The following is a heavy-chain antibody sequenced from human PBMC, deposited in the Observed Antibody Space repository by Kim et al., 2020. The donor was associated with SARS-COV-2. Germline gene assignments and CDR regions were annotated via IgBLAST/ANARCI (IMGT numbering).Heavy chain of an antibody. CDR1: GGSISSGGYY. D-gene: IGHD3-10*01. CDR3: ARRMYGSGSYYNPYFDY. J-gene: IGHJ4*02. CDR2: IYYSGST. Sequence: SETLSLTCTVSGGSISSGGYYWSWIRQHPGKGLEWIGYIYYSGSTYYNPSLKSRVTISVDTSKNQFSLKLSSVTAADTAVYYCARRMYGSGSYYNPYFDYWGQGTLVTVSS. V-gene: IGHV4-31*03.